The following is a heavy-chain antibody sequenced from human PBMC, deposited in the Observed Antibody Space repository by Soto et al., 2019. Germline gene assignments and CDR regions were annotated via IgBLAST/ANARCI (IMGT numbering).Heavy chain of an antibody. D-gene: IGHD2-15*01. CDR2: IYYSGST. CDR1: GGSISSYY. Sequence: SETLSLTCTVSGGSISSYYWSWIRQPPGKGLEWIGYIYYSGSTNYNPSLKSRVTISVDTSKNQFSLKLSSVTAADTAVYYCARPAMGNGYCSGGSCYGAFDIWGQGTMVTVSS. J-gene: IGHJ3*02. CDR3: ARPAMGNGYCSGGSCYGAFDI. V-gene: IGHV4-59*01.